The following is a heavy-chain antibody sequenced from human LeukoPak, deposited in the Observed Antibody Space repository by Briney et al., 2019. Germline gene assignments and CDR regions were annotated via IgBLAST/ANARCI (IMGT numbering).Heavy chain of an antibody. Sequence: PSETLSLTCTVSGGSISSGGYYWSWIRQHPGKGLEWIGYIYYSGSTNYNPSLKSRVTISVDTSKNQFSLKLSSVTAADTAVYYCARGGKYQLLYNYYYYGMDVWGQGTTVTVSS. CDR2: IYYSGST. CDR1: GGSISSGGYY. D-gene: IGHD2-2*02. V-gene: IGHV4-31*03. CDR3: ARGGKYQLLYNYYYYGMDV. J-gene: IGHJ6*02.